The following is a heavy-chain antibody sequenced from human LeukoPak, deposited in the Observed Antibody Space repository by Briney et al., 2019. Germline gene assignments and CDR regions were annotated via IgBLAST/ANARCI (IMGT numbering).Heavy chain of an antibody. Sequence: GGCLRLSCAASGCTFSSYSMNWVRQAPGRGLEWVSSISSSSSYIYYADSVKGRFTISRDNAKNSLYLQMNSLRAEDTAVYYCARVSHSSGWYDEDYLGQGTLVTVSS. CDR3: ARVSHSSGWYDEDY. CDR2: ISSSSSYI. D-gene: IGHD6-19*01. V-gene: IGHV3-21*01. CDR1: GCTFSSYS. J-gene: IGHJ4*02.